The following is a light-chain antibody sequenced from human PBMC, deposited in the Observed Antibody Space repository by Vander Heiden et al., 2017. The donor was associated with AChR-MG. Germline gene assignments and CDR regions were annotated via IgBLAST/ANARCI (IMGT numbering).Light chain of an antibody. J-gene: IGLJ1*01. Sequence: QSVLTQPPSVSGAPGQRVTISCTGSSSTIGAGYDVHWYQQLPGTAPKLLIYGNSNRPSGVPDRCSGSKSGTAASLAITGLQAEDEADYYCQSYDSSLSGYVFGTGTKVTVL. CDR2: GNS. V-gene: IGLV1-40*01. CDR1: SSTIGAGYD. CDR3: QSYDSSLSGYV.